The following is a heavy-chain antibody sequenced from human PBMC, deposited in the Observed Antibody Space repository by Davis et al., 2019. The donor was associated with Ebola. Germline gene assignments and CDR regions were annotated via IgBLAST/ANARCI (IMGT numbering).Heavy chain of an antibody. CDR3: ARGGLAVAGSQ. J-gene: IGHJ4*02. Sequence: PSETLSLTCAVYGGSFSGYYWSWIRQPPGKGLEWIGEINHSGSTNYNPSLKSRVTISVDTSKNQFSLKLSSVTAADTAVYYCARGGLAVAGSQWGQGTLVTVSS. CDR2: INHSGST. D-gene: IGHD6-19*01. CDR1: GGSFSGYY. V-gene: IGHV4-34*01.